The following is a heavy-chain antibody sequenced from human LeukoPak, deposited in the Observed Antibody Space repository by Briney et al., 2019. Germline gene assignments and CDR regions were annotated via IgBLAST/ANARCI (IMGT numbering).Heavy chain of an antibody. CDR3: ARVVLRYFDWYFFYYFDY. J-gene: IGHJ4*02. V-gene: IGHV3-33*08. D-gene: IGHD3-9*01. CDR2: ISYDGSNK. Sequence: GGSLRLSCAASGFTFSSYGMHWVRQAPGKGLEWLAVISYDGSNKYSADSVKGRFTISRDNAKNSLYLQMNSLRAEDTAVYYCARVVLRYFDWYFFYYFDYWGQGTLVTVSS. CDR1: GFTFSSYG.